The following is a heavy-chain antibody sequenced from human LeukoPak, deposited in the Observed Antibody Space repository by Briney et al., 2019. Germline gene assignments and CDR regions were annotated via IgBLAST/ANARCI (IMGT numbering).Heavy chain of an antibody. D-gene: IGHD6-19*01. CDR1: GFTFSSYT. Sequence: GGSLRLSCAASGFTFSSYTMNWVRQAPGKGLEWISYISSSSTTIYYADSVKGRFTISRDNAKNSLYLQMNSLRAEDTAVYYCARSGGWSYFDYWGQGTLVTVSS. CDR2: ISSSSTTI. J-gene: IGHJ4*02. CDR3: ARSGGWSYFDY. V-gene: IGHV3-48*01.